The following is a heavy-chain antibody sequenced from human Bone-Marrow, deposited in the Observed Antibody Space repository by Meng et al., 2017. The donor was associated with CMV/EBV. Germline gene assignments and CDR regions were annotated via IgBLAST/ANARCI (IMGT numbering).Heavy chain of an antibody. CDR2: IRYDGNNK. Sequence: GESLKISCPASGFTFNSYGMHWVRQAPGKGLEWVACIRYDGNNKYYADSAKGGFTISRDNSKNTLYLQMDSLRAEDRAVYYCAKDTGYLSGYFVYWGRGRRVTVAS. J-gene: IGHJ4*02. D-gene: IGHD3-9*01. CDR3: AKDTGYLSGYFVY. CDR1: GFTFNSYG. V-gene: IGHV3-30*02.